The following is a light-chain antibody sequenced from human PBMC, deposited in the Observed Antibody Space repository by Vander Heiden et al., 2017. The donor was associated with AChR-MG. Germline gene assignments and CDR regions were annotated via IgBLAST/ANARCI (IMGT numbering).Light chain of an antibody. V-gene: IGKV2-30*02. Sequence: EVVLTQSPLSLPVTLGQPASISCRSSQSLLHTDGNIYLNWFHQRPGQSPRRLIYKVSYRGSGVPDRFSGSGSGTDFTLKITTVEAEDVGVYYCMQGTHWPITFGGGTKVEI. J-gene: IGKJ4*01. CDR1: QSLLHTDGNIY. CDR2: KVS. CDR3: MQGTHWPIT.